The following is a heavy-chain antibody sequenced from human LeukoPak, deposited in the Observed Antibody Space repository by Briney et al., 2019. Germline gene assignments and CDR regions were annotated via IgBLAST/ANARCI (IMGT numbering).Heavy chain of an antibody. V-gene: IGHV1-69*05. CDR1: GGTFSSYA. J-gene: IGHJ4*02. D-gene: IGHD3-16*02. Sequence: ASVKVSCKASGGTFSSYAISWVRQAPGQGLEWMGGIIPIFGTANYAQKLQGRVTMTTDTSTSTAYMELRSLRSDDTAVYYCASTAVGIVYYFDYWGQGTLVTVSS. CDR3: ASTAVGIVYYFDY. CDR2: IIPIFGTA.